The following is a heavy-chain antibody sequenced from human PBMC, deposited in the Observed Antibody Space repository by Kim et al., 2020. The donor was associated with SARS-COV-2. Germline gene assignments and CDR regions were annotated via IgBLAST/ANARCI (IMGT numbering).Heavy chain of an antibody. CDR2: IYHSGST. CDR1: GGSISSSNW. CDR3: ARTKIVGATTVGYKGYNWFDP. D-gene: IGHD1-26*01. V-gene: IGHV4-4*02. J-gene: IGHJ5*02. Sequence: SETLSLTCAVSGGSISSSNWWSWVRQPPGKGLEWIGEIYHSGSTNYNPSLKSRVTISVDKSKNQFSLKLSSVTAADTAVYYCARTKIVGATTVGYKGYNWFDPWGQGTLVTVSS.